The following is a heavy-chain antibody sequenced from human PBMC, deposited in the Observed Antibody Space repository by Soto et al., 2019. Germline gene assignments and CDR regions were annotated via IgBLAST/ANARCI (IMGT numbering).Heavy chain of an antibody. CDR1: GFTFNIAW. CDR3: TTEYSGGMDV. J-gene: IGHJ6*02. Sequence: VQLVESGGGLVKPGGSLRLSCAASGFTFNIAWMSWVRLAPGRGLEWVGQSQSKADGGTTYYAAPVKGRFTISRDDSQNTLYLQMNSLRIEDTAMYYCTTEYSGGMDVWGQGTTVTVSS. D-gene: IGHD2-15*01. V-gene: IGHV3-15*01. CDR2: SQSKADGGTT.